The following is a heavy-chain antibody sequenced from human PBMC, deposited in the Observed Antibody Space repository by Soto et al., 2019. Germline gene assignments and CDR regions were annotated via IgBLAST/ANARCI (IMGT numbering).Heavy chain of an antibody. CDR1: GGSISSYY. Sequence: SETLSLTCTVSGGSISSYYWSWIRQPPGKGLEWIGYIYYSGSTNYNPSLKSRVTISVDTSKNQFSLKLSSVTAADTAVYYCAREYDSSGYYRPADAFDIWGQGTMVTVSS. V-gene: IGHV4-59*01. CDR3: AREYDSSGYYRPADAFDI. J-gene: IGHJ3*02. CDR2: IYYSGST. D-gene: IGHD3-22*01.